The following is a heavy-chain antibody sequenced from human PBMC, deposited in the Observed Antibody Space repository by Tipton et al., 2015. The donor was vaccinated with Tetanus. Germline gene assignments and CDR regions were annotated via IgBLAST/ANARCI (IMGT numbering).Heavy chain of an antibody. V-gene: IGHV4-39*01. CDR3: ARHESLVGGSYDY. Sequence: LRLSCTVSGGSISSGNYYWGWIRQPPGKGLEWIGSLYFSGRTYYSPPPKSRVTISGDTSNNQFSLKLTSVTAADSAGYYCARHESLVGGSYDYWGQGTLVTVSS. J-gene: IGHJ4*02. CDR1: GGSISSGNYY. D-gene: IGHD3-10*01. CDR2: LYFSGRT.